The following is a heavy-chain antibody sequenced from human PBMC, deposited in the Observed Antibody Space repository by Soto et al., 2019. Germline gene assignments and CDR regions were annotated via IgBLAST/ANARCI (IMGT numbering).Heavy chain of an antibody. CDR3: ARKLPGYGYGNEFDY. D-gene: IGHD5-18*01. CDR1: GYTFAGYY. Sequence: ASVKVSCKASGYTFAGYYMHWVRQAPGQGLEWMGWINPNSGGTNYAQKFQGWVTMTRDTSISTAYMELSRLRSDDTAVYYCARKLPGYGYGNEFDYWGQGTLVTVSS. CDR2: INPNSGGT. V-gene: IGHV1-2*04. J-gene: IGHJ4*02.